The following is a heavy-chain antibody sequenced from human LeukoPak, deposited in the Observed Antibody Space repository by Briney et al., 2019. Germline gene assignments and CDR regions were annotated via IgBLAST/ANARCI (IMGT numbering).Heavy chain of an antibody. CDR2: ISSSSSYI. CDR1: GHTYSSYS. V-gene: IGHV3-21*01. CDR3: ARDADSSGYYLDAFGI. D-gene: IGHD3-22*01. Sequence: GGPLRLSCAASGHTYSSYSMNWVRQATGKALEWVSSISSSSSYIYYADSVKGRFTIYRDNAKNSLYLQMNSLRAEDTAVYYCARDADSSGYYLDAFGIWGQGTMVTVSS. J-gene: IGHJ3*02.